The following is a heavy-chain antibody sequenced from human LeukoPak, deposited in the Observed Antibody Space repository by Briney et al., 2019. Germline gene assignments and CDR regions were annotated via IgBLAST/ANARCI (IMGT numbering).Heavy chain of an antibody. Sequence: SETLSLTCTVSGGSISSYYWSWIRQPAGKGLEWIGRIYTSGSTNYNPSLKSRVTMSVDTSKNQFSLKLSSVTAADTAVYYCARSDQDYGDYGWFDYWGQGTLVTVSS. V-gene: IGHV4-4*07. CDR1: GGSISSYY. J-gene: IGHJ4*02. D-gene: IGHD4-17*01. CDR3: ARSDQDYGDYGWFDY. CDR2: IYTSGST.